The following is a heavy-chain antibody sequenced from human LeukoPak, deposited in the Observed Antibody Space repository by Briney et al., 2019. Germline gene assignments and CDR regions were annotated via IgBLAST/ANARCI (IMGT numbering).Heavy chain of an antibody. CDR2: IIPILGIA. D-gene: IGHD4-23*01. CDR1: GGTFSSYA. V-gene: IGHV1-69*04. J-gene: IGHJ5*02. CDR3: ARGDVTHNWFDP. Sequence: ASVKVSCKASGGTFSSYAISWVRQAPGQGLEWMGRIIPILGIANYAQKFQGRVTITADKSTSTAYMELSSLRSEDTAVYYCARGDVTHNWFDPWGQGTLVTVSS.